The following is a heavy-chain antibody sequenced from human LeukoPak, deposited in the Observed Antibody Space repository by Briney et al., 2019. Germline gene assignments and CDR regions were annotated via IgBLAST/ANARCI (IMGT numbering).Heavy chain of an antibody. Sequence: GGSLRLSCAASGFTFSSYWMHWVRQAPGKGLVWVSRINSDGSSTSYADSVKGRFTISRDNAKNSLYLQMNSLRAEDTAVYYCAREGYCSGGSCSGRYYFDYWGQGTLVTVSS. J-gene: IGHJ4*02. V-gene: IGHV3-74*01. CDR2: INSDGSST. CDR3: AREGYCSGGSCSGRYYFDY. D-gene: IGHD2-15*01. CDR1: GFTFSSYW.